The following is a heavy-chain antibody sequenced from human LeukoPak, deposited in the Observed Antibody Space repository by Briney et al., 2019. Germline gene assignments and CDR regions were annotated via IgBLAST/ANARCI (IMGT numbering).Heavy chain of an antibody. CDR1: GGSISSYY. Sequence: PSETLSLTCTDSGGSISSYYWSWIRQPPGKVLEWIGYIYYSGSTNYNPSLKSRVTISVDTSKNQFSLKLSSVTAADTAVYYCVMTTGTTDDAFDIWGPGTMVTVSS. J-gene: IGHJ3*02. CDR2: IYYSGST. D-gene: IGHD1-1*01. CDR3: VMTTGTTDDAFDI. V-gene: IGHV4-59*01.